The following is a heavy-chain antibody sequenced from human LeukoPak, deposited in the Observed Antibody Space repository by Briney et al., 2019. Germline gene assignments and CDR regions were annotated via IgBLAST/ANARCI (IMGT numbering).Heavy chain of an antibody. CDR1: GGSISSYY. V-gene: IGHV4-59*01. J-gene: IGHJ4*02. Sequence: SETLSLTCTVSGGSISSYYWSWIRQPPGKGLEWIGYIYYTGSTNYNPSLKSRVTISVDTSKNQFSLKLRSVTAADTAVYFCAREASRAGTYYFDYWGQGTLLIVSS. D-gene: IGHD3-10*01. CDR2: IYYTGST. CDR3: AREASRAGTYYFDY.